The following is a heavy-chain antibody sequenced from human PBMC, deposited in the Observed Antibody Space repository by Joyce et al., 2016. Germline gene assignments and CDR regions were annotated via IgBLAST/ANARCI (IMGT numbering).Heavy chain of an antibody. D-gene: IGHD6-6*01. Sequence: QVQLVESGGGVVQPGRSLRLSCAASGFTFSSYGMHWVRQAPGKGLEWVAVISYDGSNKDYADSVKGRFTISRDNSKNTLYLQMNSLRAEDTAVYYCAKVHLEYSRFYYGMDVWGQGTTVTVSS. J-gene: IGHJ6*02. CDR3: AKVHLEYSRFYYGMDV. CDR2: ISYDGSNK. V-gene: IGHV3-30*18. CDR1: GFTFSSYG.